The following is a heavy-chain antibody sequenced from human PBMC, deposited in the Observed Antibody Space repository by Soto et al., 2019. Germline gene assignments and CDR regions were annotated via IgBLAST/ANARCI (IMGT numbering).Heavy chain of an antibody. CDR3: ARGTTARTGIAARGGTRLFDP. D-gene: IGHD1-1*01. CDR2: ISYDGSNK. CDR1: GFTFSSYA. J-gene: IGHJ5*02. Sequence: GGSLRLSCAASGFTFSSYAMHWVRQAPGKGLEWVAVISYDGSNKYYADSVKGRFTISRDNSKNTLYLQMNGLRAEDTAVYYCARGTTARTGIAARGGTRLFDPWGQGTLVTVSS. V-gene: IGHV3-30-3*01.